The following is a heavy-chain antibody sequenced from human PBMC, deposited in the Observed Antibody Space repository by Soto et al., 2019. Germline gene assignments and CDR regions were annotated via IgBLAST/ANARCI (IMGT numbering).Heavy chain of an antibody. CDR2: ISGSGGST. Sequence: PGGSLRLSCAASGFTFSSYAMTWVRQAPGKGLEWVSGISGSGGSTYYADSVKGRFTISRDNSKNTLYLQMNSLRAEDTAVYYCAKIGYGDYPLRDYWGQGTLVTVSS. CDR1: GFTFSSYA. J-gene: IGHJ4*02. CDR3: AKIGYGDYPLRDY. D-gene: IGHD4-17*01. V-gene: IGHV3-23*01.